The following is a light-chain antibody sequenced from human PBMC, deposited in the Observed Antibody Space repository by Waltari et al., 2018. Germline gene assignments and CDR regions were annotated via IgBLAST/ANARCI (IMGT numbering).Light chain of an antibody. CDR1: DSDVGAYDF. CDR3: SSYTTSSAPGV. Sequence: QSALTQPASVSGSPGQSITISCSGTDSDVGAYDFVSWYQQHTGKAPHLIISEVSNRPSGILNPFSASKSGNTAALTSSGLQAEDEADYYCSSYTTSSAPGVFGTGTRVTVL. J-gene: IGLJ1*01. CDR2: EVS. V-gene: IGLV2-14*01.